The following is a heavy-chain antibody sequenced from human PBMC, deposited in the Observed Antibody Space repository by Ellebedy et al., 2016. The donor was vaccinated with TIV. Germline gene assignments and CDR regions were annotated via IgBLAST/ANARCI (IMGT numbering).Heavy chain of an antibody. D-gene: IGHD3-22*01. CDR3: ARDPTEYYYDSSGYCFFDV. CDR1: GFTFSSYG. CDR2: IWFDGSNK. Sequence: PGGSLRLSCAASGFTFSSYGMHWVRQAPGKGLEWVAVIWFDGSNKYYADSVKGRFTISRDNAKNSLYLQMKSLRAEDTAVYYCARDPTEYYYDSSGYCFFDVWGQGTLVTVSS. J-gene: IGHJ4*02. V-gene: IGHV3-33*01.